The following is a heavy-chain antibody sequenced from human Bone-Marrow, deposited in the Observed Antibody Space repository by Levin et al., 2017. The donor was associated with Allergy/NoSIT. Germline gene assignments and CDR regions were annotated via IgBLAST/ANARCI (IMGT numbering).Heavy chain of an antibody. D-gene: IGHD4-17*01. CDR2: ISRSSDYI. Sequence: GGSLRLSCAASGFTFSTFALNWVRQAPGKGLEWVSSISRSSDYIYYADSLKGRFTISRDNAKNSLYLQMNSLRAEDTAMYYCSREDSYGPDMWGQGTLVTVYS. J-gene: IGHJ3*02. CDR3: SREDSYGPDM. V-gene: IGHV3-21*01. CDR1: GFTFSTFA.